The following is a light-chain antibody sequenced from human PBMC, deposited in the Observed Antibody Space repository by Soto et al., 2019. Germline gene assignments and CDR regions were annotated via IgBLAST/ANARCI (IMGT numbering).Light chain of an antibody. CDR2: NDN. J-gene: IGLJ2*01. CDR3: QSHDISLSGSHVV. V-gene: IGLV1-40*01. Sequence: QSALTQPPSVSGAPGQRVTISCSGSSSNIGAGYDVHWYQQLPGTAPKLLIYNDNSRPSGVSGRFSASKSGTSASLAITGLQAEDEADYYCQSHDISLSGSHVVFGGGTQLTVL. CDR1: SSNIGAGYD.